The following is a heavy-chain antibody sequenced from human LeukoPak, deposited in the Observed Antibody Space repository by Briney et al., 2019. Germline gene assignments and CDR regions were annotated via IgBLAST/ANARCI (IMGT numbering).Heavy chain of an antibody. V-gene: IGHV4-59*08. J-gene: IGHJ4*02. Sequence: SETLSLTCTVSGDSISSDYWSWIRQPPGKGLEWIGYIYYSGSTNYNPSLKSRVTISVDTSKNQFSLKLSSVTAADTAVYYCARLYYGDYYFDYWGQGTLVTVSS. CDR2: IYYSGST. D-gene: IGHD4-17*01. CDR1: GDSISSDY. CDR3: ARLYYGDYYFDY.